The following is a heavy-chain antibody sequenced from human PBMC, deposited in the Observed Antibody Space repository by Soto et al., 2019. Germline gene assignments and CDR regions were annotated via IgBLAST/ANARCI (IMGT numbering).Heavy chain of an antibody. D-gene: IGHD2-2*01. J-gene: IGHJ4*02. V-gene: IGHV3-7*03. Sequence: GGSLRLSCAASGFTFSDYWMSWVRQAPGKGPEWVANIKFDGSEKQYVDSVKGRFSISRDNSRNSLFLQTNSLRAGDTAVYYCVKDGGYCSSTTCYSPRNHYFDSWGQGTLVTVSS. CDR1: GFTFSDYW. CDR3: VKDGGYCSSTTCYSPRNHYFDS. CDR2: IKFDGSEK.